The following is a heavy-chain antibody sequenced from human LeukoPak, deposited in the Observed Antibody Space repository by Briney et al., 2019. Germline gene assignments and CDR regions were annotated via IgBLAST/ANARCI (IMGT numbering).Heavy chain of an antibody. V-gene: IGHV4-30-4*01. Sequence: PSETLSLTCTVSGGSISSGDYYWSWIRQPPGKGLEWIAYISHSGGTYYNPSLKSRATISLDTARNQFSLKLSSVTAADTAVYHCARGPYNSDLDYYYGMDVWGQGTTVTVSS. J-gene: IGHJ6*02. CDR3: ARGPYNSDLDYYYGMDV. CDR1: GGSISSGDYY. D-gene: IGHD6-19*01. CDR2: ISHSGGT.